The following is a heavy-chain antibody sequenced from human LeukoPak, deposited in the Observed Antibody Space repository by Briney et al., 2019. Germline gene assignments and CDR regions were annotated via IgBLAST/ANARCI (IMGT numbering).Heavy chain of an antibody. J-gene: IGHJ4*02. Sequence: PGGSLRLSCAASGLTFDDYAMHWVRQAPGKGLEWVSGISWNSGSIGYADSVKGRFTISRDNAKNSLYLQMNSLRAEDMALYYCAKDRDSSSFYYFDYWGQGTLVTVSS. V-gene: IGHV3-9*03. CDR2: ISWNSGSI. CDR1: GLTFDDYA. CDR3: AKDRDSSSFYYFDY. D-gene: IGHD6-13*01.